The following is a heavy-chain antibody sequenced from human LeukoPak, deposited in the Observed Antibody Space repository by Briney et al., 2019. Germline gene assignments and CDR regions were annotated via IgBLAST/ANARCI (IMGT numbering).Heavy chain of an antibody. CDR1: GGSISSYY. D-gene: IGHD3-22*01. V-gene: IGHV4-59*08. Sequence: PSETLSLTCTVSGGSISSYYWSWIRQPPGKGLEWIGYIYYSGSTNYNPSLKSRVTISVDTSKNQFSLKLSSVTAADTAVYYCARGRRYYDSSGFDYWGQGTLVTVSS. CDR2: IYYSGST. J-gene: IGHJ4*02. CDR3: ARGRRYYDSSGFDY.